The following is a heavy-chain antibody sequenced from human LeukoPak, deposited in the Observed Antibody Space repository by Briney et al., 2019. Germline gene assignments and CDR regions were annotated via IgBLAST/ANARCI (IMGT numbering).Heavy chain of an antibody. V-gene: IGHV4-59*08. J-gene: IGHJ4*02. CDR3: ARSYCSSISCYSYFDY. CDR1: GGSISNYY. CDR2: IYYSGST. Sequence: SETLSLTCTVSGGSISNYYWNWLRQPPGKGLEWIGYIYYSGSTNYNPSLKSRVTMSVDTSKNQFSLRLSSVTAADTAVYYCARSYCSSISCYSYFDYWGQGTLVTVSS. D-gene: IGHD2-2*01.